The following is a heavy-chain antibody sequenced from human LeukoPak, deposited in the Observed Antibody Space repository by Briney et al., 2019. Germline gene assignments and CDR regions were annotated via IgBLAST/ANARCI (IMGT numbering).Heavy chain of an antibody. CDR2: GNPHSGGT. V-gene: IGHV1-2*02. CDR1: GGTFTGDD. CDR3: ARGGGAWDNPFDH. Sequence: TCTVSGGTFTGDDLYWGGRAPRPGLEWRGWGNPHSGGTNYAQTFQGRGTMTRDTSISTASFMWSRLRAAATAVFYCARGGGAWDNPFDHWGQGTLVTVSS. D-gene: IGHD1/OR15-1a*01. J-gene: IGHJ4*02.